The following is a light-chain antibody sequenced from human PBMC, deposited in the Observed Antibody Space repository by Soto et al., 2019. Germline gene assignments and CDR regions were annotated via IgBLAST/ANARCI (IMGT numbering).Light chain of an antibody. Sequence: QSVLTQPPSVSGAPGQRVTISCTGSSSNIGAGYDVHWYQQLPGTAPKLLIYGNSNRPSVVPDRFSGSKSGTSASLAITGLQAEYEADYYCQSYDSSLSGVVFGGGTKVTVL. V-gene: IGLV1-40*01. CDR1: SSNIGAGYD. J-gene: IGLJ2*01. CDR3: QSYDSSLSGVV. CDR2: GNS.